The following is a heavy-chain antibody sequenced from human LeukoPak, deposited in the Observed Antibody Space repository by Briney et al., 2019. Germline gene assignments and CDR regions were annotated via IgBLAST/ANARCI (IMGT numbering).Heavy chain of an antibody. V-gene: IGHV4-39*01. CDR1: GGSISVYTAYY. CDR3: ARLPAVAGIFDY. J-gene: IGHJ4*02. D-gene: IGHD6-19*01. Sequence: SETLSLTCTVSGGSISVYTAYYWGWIRQPPGKGLEWIGGIFSSGSTYYNPSLKSRVTISVDTSKNQFSLKLSSVTAADTAVYYCARLPAVAGIFDYWGQGTLVTVSS. CDR2: IFSSGST.